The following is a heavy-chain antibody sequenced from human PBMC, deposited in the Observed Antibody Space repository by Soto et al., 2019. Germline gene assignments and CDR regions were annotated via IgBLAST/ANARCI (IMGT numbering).Heavy chain of an antibody. D-gene: IGHD1-26*01. CDR3: ARHDQVGRTTETNLDS. J-gene: IGHJ4*02. V-gene: IGHV5-51*01. CDR1: GYSFTSYW. Sequence: LGESLKISCKASGYSFTSYWIGWVRQMPGKGLEWMGIIYPGDSDTTYSPSFRGQVTISADNSINTAYLQWSSLKASDSAIYYCARHDQVGRTTETNLDSWGQGTLVTVSS. CDR2: IYPGDSDT.